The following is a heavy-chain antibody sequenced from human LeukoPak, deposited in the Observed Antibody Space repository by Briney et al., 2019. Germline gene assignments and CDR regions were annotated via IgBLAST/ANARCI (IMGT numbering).Heavy chain of an antibody. CDR1: GGSFSGYY. CDR2: INHSGST. J-gene: IGHJ6*02. V-gene: IGHV4-34*01. Sequence: SETLSLTCAVYGGSFSGYYWSWIRQPPGNGLEWIGEINHSGSTNYNPSLKSRVTISVDTSKNQFSLKLSSVTAADTAVYYCARGLGGYYYYGMDVWGQGTTVTVSS. D-gene: IGHD2-15*01. CDR3: ARGLGGYYYYGMDV.